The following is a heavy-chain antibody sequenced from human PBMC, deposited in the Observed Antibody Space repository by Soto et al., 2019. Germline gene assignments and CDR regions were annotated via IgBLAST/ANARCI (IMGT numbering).Heavy chain of an antibody. J-gene: IGHJ4*02. D-gene: IGHD1-20*01. CDR1: GFTFSSYW. Sequence: EVQLVESGGGLVQPGGSLRLTCAASGFTFSSYWMHWVRQAPGKGLVWVSRINNDGSSTNYADSAKGRFTISRDNAKNTMYLQMNSLRAEDTAVYYCARGPVYNWNDYVLFDYLGQGALVTVSS. CDR2: INNDGSST. CDR3: ARGPVYNWNDYVLFDY. V-gene: IGHV3-74*01.